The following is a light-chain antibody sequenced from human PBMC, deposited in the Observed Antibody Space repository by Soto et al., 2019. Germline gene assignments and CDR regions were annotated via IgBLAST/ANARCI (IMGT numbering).Light chain of an antibody. V-gene: IGKV1-5*01. Sequence: DIQMTQSPSTLSASVGDRVTITCRASQRIHSWLAWYQQKPGKAPKLLIYHASSLESGVPSRFSGSGSGTEFTLTISSLQPDDFATYYCQQYNTYPWTFGQGTKVDIK. J-gene: IGKJ1*01. CDR3: QQYNTYPWT. CDR1: QRIHSW. CDR2: HAS.